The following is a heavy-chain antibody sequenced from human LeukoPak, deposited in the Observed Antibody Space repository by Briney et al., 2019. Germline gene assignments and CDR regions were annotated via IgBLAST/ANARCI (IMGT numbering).Heavy chain of an antibody. CDR2: IWYDGSNK. CDR3: ARDRGSSSEGYYYYYYMDV. CDR1: GFTFSSYG. J-gene: IGHJ6*03. Sequence: PGRSLRLSCAASGFTFSSYGMHWVRQAPGKGLEWVAVIWYDGSNKYYADSVKGRFTISRDNSKNTLYLQMNSLRAEDTAVYYCARDRGSSSEGYYYYYYMDVWGKGTTVTVSS. V-gene: IGHV3-33*01. D-gene: IGHD6-6*01.